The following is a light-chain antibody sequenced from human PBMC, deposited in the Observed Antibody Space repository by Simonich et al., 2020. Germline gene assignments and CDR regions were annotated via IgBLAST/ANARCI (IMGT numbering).Light chain of an antibody. Sequence: QSALTQPASVSGSPGQSITISCTGTSSDVGSYNLVSWYQQHPGKAPKLMSSEGSKRPSGVSNRFSGSKAGNTASLTISGLQAEDEADYYCCSYAGSSTVFGGGTKLTVL. CDR2: EGS. CDR3: CSYAGSSTV. V-gene: IGLV2-23*01. CDR1: SSDVGSYNL. J-gene: IGLJ2*01.